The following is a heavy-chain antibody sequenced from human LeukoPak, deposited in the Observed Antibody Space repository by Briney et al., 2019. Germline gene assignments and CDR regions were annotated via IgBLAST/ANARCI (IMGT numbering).Heavy chain of an antibody. CDR3: ARGRDYYDTNYFDY. V-gene: IGHV3-21*05. CDR2: ISSSSSYT. CDR1: GFMFSSYA. D-gene: IGHD3-22*01. Sequence: PGGSLRLSCAASGFMFSSYAMSWVRQAPGKGLEWVSYISSSSSYTNYADSVKGRFTISRDNAKNSLYLQMNSLRAEDTAVYYCARGRDYYDTNYFDYWGQGTLVTVSS. J-gene: IGHJ4*02.